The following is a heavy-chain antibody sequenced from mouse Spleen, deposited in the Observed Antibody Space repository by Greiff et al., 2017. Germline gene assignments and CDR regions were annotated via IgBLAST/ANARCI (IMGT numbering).Heavy chain of an antibody. J-gene: IGHJ2*01. CDR3: ARSRYYGSSHYFDY. D-gene: IGHD1-1*01. Sequence: EVQLQQSGPELVKPGASVKISCKASGYSFTGYYMNWVKQSPEKSLEWIGEINPSTGGTTYNQKFKAKATLTVDKSSSTAYMQLKSLTSEDSAVYYCARSRYYGSSHYFDYWGQGTTLTVSS. CDR2: INPSTGGT. V-gene: IGHV1-42*01. CDR1: GYSFTGYY.